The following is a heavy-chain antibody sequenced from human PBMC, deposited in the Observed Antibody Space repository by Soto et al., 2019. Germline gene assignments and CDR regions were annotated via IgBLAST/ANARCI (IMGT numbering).Heavy chain of an antibody. Sequence: GGSLRLSCAASGFTFSSYGMHWVRQAPGKGLEWVAVISYDGSNKYYADSVKGRFTISRDNSKNTLYLQMNSLRAEDTAVYYCAKEGTVTTLVDLKWIDYWGQGTLVTVSS. CDR1: GFTFSSYG. CDR3: AKEGTVTTLVDLKWIDY. CDR2: ISYDGSNK. D-gene: IGHD4-17*01. V-gene: IGHV3-30*18. J-gene: IGHJ4*02.